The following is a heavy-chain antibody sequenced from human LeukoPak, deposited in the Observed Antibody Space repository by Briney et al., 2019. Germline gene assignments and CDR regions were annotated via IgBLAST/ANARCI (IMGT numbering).Heavy chain of an antibody. CDR1: RDTFRSDD. CDR2: IRANNGNT. J-gene: IGHJ4*02. CDR3: ARDRDSSGWHVADY. Sequence: ASVHVPCEACRDTFRSDDITWVRQAPGHGLEWIGWIRANNGNTNYAQKFQGRGTMTTDTPTSTDYMAMRSLRSDDTAVYYCARDRDSSGWHVADYWGQGTLVTVSS. V-gene: IGHV1-18*01. D-gene: IGHD6-19*01.